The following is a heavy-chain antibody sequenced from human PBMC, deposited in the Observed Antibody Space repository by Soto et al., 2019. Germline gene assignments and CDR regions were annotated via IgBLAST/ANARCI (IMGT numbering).Heavy chain of an antibody. CDR3: AREGVHNYTEYYFDY. V-gene: IGHV3-21*06. J-gene: IGHJ4*02. D-gene: IGHD3-10*01. CDR2: ISGIKNYI. Sequence: PGGSLRLSCAASGFTFSSYAMSWVRRAPGKGLEWVSSISGIKNYIRYADSVKGRFTISRDNAKTSLYLQMNSLTAEDTAVYYCAREGVHNYTEYYFDYWGQGTLVTVSS. CDR1: GFTFSSYA.